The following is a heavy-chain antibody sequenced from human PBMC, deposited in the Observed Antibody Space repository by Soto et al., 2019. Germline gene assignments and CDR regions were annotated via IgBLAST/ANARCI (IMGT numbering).Heavy chain of an antibody. Sequence: QVKLEQSGTEVKKPGSSVKVSCKASGGTFRTSTFTWVRQAPGQGLEWMGRITPIFGTGDYARKFQGRVLITADKSTRTVYLERSGRKADDRAVFFCVRDAPIGSVFSGYDAIDSWGQGTLVTVSS. V-gene: IGHV1-69*08. CDR2: ITPIFGTG. J-gene: IGHJ4*02. D-gene: IGHD5-12*01. CDR3: VRDAPIGSVFSGYDAIDS. CDR1: GGTFRTST.